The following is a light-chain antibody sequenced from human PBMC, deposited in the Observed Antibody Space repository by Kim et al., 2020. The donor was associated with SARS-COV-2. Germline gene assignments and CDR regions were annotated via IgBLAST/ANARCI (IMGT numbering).Light chain of an antibody. CDR3: QQYNNYSLT. V-gene: IGKV1D-13*01. Sequence: ASVGDRVTISCRVSQGISSYLAWYQQKPGKAPKLLIYAASSLESGVPSRFSGSGSGTDFTLTISSLQPEDFATYYCQQYNNYSLTFGGGTKVDIK. CDR2: AAS. CDR1: QGISSY. J-gene: IGKJ4*01.